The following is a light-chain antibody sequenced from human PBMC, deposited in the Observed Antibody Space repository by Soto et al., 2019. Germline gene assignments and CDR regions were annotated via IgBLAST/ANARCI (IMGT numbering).Light chain of an antibody. J-gene: IGKJ4*01. CDR2: DAY. CDR3: KQYNSYSPV. V-gene: IGKV1-5*01. CDR1: QSISSW. Sequence: GDRCNITFRASQSISSWLAWYQQKPGKAHKLVIYDAYSLESGVQSRFSGSGSGTEFTLTIRSLQPDEFATYYCKQYNSYSPVVGGGTKVDIK.